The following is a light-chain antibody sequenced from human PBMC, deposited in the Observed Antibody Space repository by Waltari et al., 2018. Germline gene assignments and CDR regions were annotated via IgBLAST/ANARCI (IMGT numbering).Light chain of an antibody. CDR3: QQYNNWPPEGT. J-gene: IGKJ3*01. V-gene: IGKV3-15*01. Sequence: EVVMTQSPATLSLSPGERATLSCRASQSVSSNLAWYQQKPGQAPTLLIYSESTRATGIPTRFSGSGSGTEFTLTISSLQSEDFAVYDCQQYNNWPPEGTFGPGTKVDLK. CDR2: SES. CDR1: QSVSSN.